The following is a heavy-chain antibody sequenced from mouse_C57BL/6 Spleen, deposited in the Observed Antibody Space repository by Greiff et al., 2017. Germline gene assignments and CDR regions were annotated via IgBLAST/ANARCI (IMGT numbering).Heavy chain of an antibody. D-gene: IGHD2-4*01. V-gene: IGHV3-6*01. J-gene: IGHJ3*01. Sequence: EVKLVESGPGLVKPSQSLSLTCSVTGYSITSGYYWNWIRQFPGNKLEWMGYISYDGSNNYNPSLKNRISITRDTSKNQFFLKLNSVTTEDTATYYCARDSPYDYDEGFAYWGQGTLVTVSA. CDR1: GYSITSGYY. CDR2: ISYDGSN. CDR3: ARDSPYDYDEGFAY.